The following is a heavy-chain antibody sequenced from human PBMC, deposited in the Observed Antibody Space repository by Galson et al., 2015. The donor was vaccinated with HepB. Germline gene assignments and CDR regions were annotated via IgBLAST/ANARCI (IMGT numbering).Heavy chain of an antibody. CDR1: GFTFSTYA. CDR3: AKDQGRLIFGILLDAFDI. V-gene: IGHV3-23*01. CDR2: ISGSGGRT. Sequence: SLRLSCAVSGFTFSTYAMNWVRQAPGKGLEWFSAISGSGGRTNYADSVRGRFTISRDNSKNTLYLQMNSLRAEDTAVYYCAKDQGRLIFGILLDAFDIWGQGTMVTVSS. D-gene: IGHD3-3*01. J-gene: IGHJ3*02.